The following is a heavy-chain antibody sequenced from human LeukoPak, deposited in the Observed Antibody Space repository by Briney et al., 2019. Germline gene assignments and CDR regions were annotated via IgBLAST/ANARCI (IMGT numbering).Heavy chain of an antibody. CDR1: GFTFSSYW. CDR3: ARVGSSSIWAFDI. D-gene: IGHD6-6*01. CDR2: IKQDGSEK. J-gene: IGHJ3*02. V-gene: IGHV3-7*01. Sequence: PGGSLRLSCAASGFTFSSYWMSWVRQAPGKGLEWVANIKQDGSEKYYADSVKRRFTISRDNSKNTLYLQMNSLRAEDTAVYYCARVGSSSIWAFDIWGQGTMVTVSS.